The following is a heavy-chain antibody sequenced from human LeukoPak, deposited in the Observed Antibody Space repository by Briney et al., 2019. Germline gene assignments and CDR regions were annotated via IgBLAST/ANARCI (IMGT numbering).Heavy chain of an antibody. J-gene: IGHJ5*02. D-gene: IGHD2-2*01. CDR3: ARGEDIVVVPAAMIPWFDP. CDR1: GYTFITYY. Sequence: ASVKVSCKASGYTFITYYMHWVRQAPGQGLEWMGIINPSGGSTSYAQKFQGRVTMTRDTSTGTVYMELSSLRSEDTAVYYCARGEDIVVVPAAMIPWFDPWGQGTLVTVSS. CDR2: INPSGGST. V-gene: IGHV1-46*01.